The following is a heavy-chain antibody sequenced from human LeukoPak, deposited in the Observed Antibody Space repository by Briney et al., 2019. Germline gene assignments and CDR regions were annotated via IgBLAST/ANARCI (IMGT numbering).Heavy chain of an antibody. D-gene: IGHD2-2*02. CDR3: VRDGHRLYDYYYYYMDV. CDR1: GYTFTGYY. V-gene: IGHV1-2*02. J-gene: IGHJ6*03. CDR2: INPNSGGT. Sequence: ASVKVSCKASGYTFTGYYMHWVRQAPGQGLEWMGWINPNSGGTNYAQKFQGRVTMTRDTSISTAYMELRSLRSDDTAVYFCVRDGHRLYDYYYYYMDVWGKGTTVTVSS.